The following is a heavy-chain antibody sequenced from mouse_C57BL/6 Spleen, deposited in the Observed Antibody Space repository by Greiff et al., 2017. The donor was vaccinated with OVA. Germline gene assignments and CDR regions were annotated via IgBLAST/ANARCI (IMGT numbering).Heavy chain of an antibody. CDR3: ARQSTVVAPGWYFDV. Sequence: DVMLVESGGDLVKPGGSLKLSCAASGFTFSSSGMSWVRQTPDKRLEWVATISSGGSYTYYPDSVKGRFTISRDNAKNTLYLQMSSLKSEDTAMYYCARQSTVVAPGWYFDVWGTGTTVTVSS. D-gene: IGHD1-1*01. J-gene: IGHJ1*03. CDR1: GFTFSSSG. V-gene: IGHV5-6*02. CDR2: ISSGGSYT.